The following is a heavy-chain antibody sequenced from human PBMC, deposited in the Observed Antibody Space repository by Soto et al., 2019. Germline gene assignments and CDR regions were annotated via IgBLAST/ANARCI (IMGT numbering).Heavy chain of an antibody. D-gene: IGHD3-16*01. CDR1: GFSLTTGGVG. CDR2: LYLNTEK. CDR3: AHRLTGHGMAI. J-gene: IGHJ6*01. V-gene: IGHV2-5*01. Sequence: QITLKESGPTLVKPTQTLTLTCTFSGFSLTTGGVGVGWFRQPPGKALEWLADLYLNTEKNHSPSLRRRLIIAKDTSRDHVFLTVTNVDPTDTATYYFAHRLTGHGMAIWGKGTTVTVSS.